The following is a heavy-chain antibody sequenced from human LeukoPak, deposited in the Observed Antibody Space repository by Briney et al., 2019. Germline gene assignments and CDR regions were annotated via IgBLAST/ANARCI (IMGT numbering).Heavy chain of an antibody. Sequence: GASVKVSCKASGYTLTSYDINWVRQATGQGLEWMGWMNPNSGNTGYAQKFQGRVTMTRNTSISTAYMELSSLRSEDTAVYYCARAGDYDFWSGYYHFTHGYYYYYYGMDVWGQGTTVTVSS. J-gene: IGHJ6*02. CDR3: ARAGDYDFWSGYYHFTHGYYYYYYGMDV. CDR1: GYTLTSYD. V-gene: IGHV1-8*01. D-gene: IGHD3-3*01. CDR2: MNPNSGNT.